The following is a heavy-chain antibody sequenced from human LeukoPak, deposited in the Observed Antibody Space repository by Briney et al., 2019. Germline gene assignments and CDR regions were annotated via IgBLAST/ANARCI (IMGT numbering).Heavy chain of an antibody. CDR3: ARGAVAGISDRWFDP. CDR2: IWYDGSNK. J-gene: IGHJ5*02. Sequence: GGSLRLSCAASGFTFSSYGMHWVRQAPGKGLEWVAVIWYDGSNKYYADSVKGRFTISRDNSKNTLYLQMNSLRAEDTAVYYCARGAVAGISDRWFDPWGQGTLVTVSS. D-gene: IGHD6-19*01. V-gene: IGHV3-33*01. CDR1: GFTFSSYG.